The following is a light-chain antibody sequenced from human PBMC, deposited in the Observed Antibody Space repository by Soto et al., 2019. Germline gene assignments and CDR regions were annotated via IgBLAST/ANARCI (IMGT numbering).Light chain of an antibody. CDR2: TTS. J-gene: IGLJ3*02. V-gene: IGLV8-61*01. Sequence: QTVVTQEPSFSVSPGGTVTLTCGLSSGSVSTRYHPSWYQQTPGQAPRTLIHTTSARSSGVPDRFSGSILGNKAALTITGAQADDESDYYCVLYMGSGISVFGGGTKVTVL. CDR3: VLYMGSGISV. CDR1: SGSVSTRYH.